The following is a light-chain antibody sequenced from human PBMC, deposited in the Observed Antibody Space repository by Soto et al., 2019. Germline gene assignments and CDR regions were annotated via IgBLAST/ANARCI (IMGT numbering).Light chain of an antibody. CDR2: WAS. Sequence: IVLTQSPDSLAVSLGERATINCESSQSVLYSPNNKNYLAWYQQKPGQPPKLLIYWASTRESGVPDRFSGSGSGTDFTLTISSLQAEDVAVYYCQQHYTTPYTFGQGTKLEIK. V-gene: IGKV4-1*01. CDR3: QQHYTTPYT. J-gene: IGKJ2*01. CDR1: QSVLYSPNNKNY.